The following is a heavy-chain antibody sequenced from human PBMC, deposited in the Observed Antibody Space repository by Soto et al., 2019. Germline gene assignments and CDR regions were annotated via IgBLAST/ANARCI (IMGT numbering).Heavy chain of an antibody. J-gene: IGHJ6*02. CDR1: GYTFTGYY. D-gene: IGHD1-26*01. CDR2: INPNSGGT. CDR3: ARDRSGSYYYYYYYGMDV. V-gene: IGHV1-2*04. Sequence: ASVKVSCKASGYTFTGYYMHWVRQAPGQGLEWMGWINPNSGGTNYAQKFQGWVTMTRDTSISTAYMELSRLRSDDTAVYYCARDRSGSYYYYYYYGMDVWGQGTTVTISS.